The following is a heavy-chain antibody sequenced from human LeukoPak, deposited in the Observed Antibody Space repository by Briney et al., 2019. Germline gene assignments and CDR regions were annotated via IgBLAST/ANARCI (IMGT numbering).Heavy chain of an antibody. V-gene: IGHV4-39*07. CDR1: GGSISSSSYY. Sequence: PSETLSLTCTVSGGSISSSSYYWGWIRQPPGKGLEWIGSIYYSGSTYCNPSLKSRVTISVDTSKNQFSLKLSSVTAADTAVYYCARDPVVVAATFDYWGQGTLVTVSS. J-gene: IGHJ4*02. D-gene: IGHD2-15*01. CDR2: IYYSGST. CDR3: ARDPVVVAATFDY.